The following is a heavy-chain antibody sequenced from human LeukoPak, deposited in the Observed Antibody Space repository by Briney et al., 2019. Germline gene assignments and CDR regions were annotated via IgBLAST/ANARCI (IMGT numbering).Heavy chain of an antibody. CDR3: ATGAWHVIKVFFDY. CDR2: FDPKDGET. D-gene: IGHD3-10*01. Sequence: ASVKVSCKVSGYTLTELSMHWVRQAPGKGLEWMGGFDPKDGETIYEQKFQGRVSMTEDTSTDTAYMELSSLRSEDTAVYYCATGAWHVIKVFFDYWGQGTLVTVSS. CDR1: GYTLTELS. J-gene: IGHJ4*02. V-gene: IGHV1-24*01.